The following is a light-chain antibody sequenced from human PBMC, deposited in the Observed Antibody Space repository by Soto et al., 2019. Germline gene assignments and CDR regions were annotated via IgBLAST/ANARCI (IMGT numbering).Light chain of an antibody. J-gene: IGKJ5*01. CDR3: MQSTQLPPT. Sequence: DVVMTQSPLSLAVTLGQPASISCKSSESLLHITGETFLFWYLQKPGQSPQLLIYEVSTRVSGVPDRFSGSGSGTDFTLEISRVETDDVGIYYCMQSTQLPPTFGQGTRREIK. CDR1: ESLLHITGETF. CDR2: EVS. V-gene: IGKV2D-29*02.